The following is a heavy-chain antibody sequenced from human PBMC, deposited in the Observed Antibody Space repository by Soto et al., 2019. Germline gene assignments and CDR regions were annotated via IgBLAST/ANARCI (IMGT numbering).Heavy chain of an antibody. D-gene: IGHD1-26*01. Sequence: QVKLVQSGAEVKKPGASVKVSCKAFGYTFTSYGITWVRQAPGQGLEWMGWISTSHGYTRYAQKVQGRVTMTRDTATSTAYMELRSLRSDDTDVYYCVKDRELSGSRSGYWGQGSLVTVSS. CDR2: ISTSHGYT. CDR1: GYTFTSYG. CDR3: VKDRELSGSRSGY. V-gene: IGHV1-18*01. J-gene: IGHJ4*02.